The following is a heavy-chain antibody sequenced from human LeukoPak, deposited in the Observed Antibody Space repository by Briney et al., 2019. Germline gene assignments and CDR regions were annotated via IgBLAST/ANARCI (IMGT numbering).Heavy chain of an antibody. CDR3: AREGGNIAARQGYWFDP. Sequence: SQTLSLTCSVSGGPISSGGYYWSWIRQHPGKGLEWFGYIYYSGSTYYNPSLKSRVTISVATSKNQFSLKLCSVTAADTAVYYCAREGGNIAARQGYWFDPWGQGTLVTVSS. CDR1: GGPISSGGYY. J-gene: IGHJ5*02. CDR2: IYYSGST. V-gene: IGHV4-31*03. D-gene: IGHD6-6*01.